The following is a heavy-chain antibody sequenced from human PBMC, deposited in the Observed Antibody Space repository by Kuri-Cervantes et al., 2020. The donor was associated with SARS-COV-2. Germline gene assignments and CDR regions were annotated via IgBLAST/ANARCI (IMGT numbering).Heavy chain of an antibody. J-gene: IGHJ4*02. D-gene: IGHD5-24*01. CDR2: IYHSGST. CDR3: GKVSWLQLWRRYSDS. CDR1: GGSISSGGYS. Sequence: SQTLSLTCAVSGGSISSGGYSWSWIRQPPGKGLEWIGYIYHSGSTYYNPSHRGRVTISLDPSNNQVSLSLTSATAADTAVYYCGKVSWLQLWRRYSDSWGQGTLVTVSS. V-gene: IGHV4-30-2*01.